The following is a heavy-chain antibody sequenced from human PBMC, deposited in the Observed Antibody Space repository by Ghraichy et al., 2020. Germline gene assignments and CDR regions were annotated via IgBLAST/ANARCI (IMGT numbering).Heavy chain of an antibody. Sequence: ASVKVSCKASGYTFTGYYMHWVRQAPGQGLEWMGWINPNSGGTNYAQKFQGRVTMTRDTSISTAYMELSRLRSDDTAVYYCARDLYYYGSGRDGEFDYWGQGTLVTVSS. D-gene: IGHD3-10*01. J-gene: IGHJ4*02. CDR1: GYTFTGYY. CDR2: INPNSGGT. CDR3: ARDLYYYGSGRDGEFDY. V-gene: IGHV1-2*02.